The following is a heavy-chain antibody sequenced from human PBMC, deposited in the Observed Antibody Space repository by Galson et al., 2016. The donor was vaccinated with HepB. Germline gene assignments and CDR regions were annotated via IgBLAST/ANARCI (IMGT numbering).Heavy chain of an antibody. Sequence: TLSLTCTVTGGCISNAGYYWSWIRQPAGKGLEWLGRIHTSGSTNYNPSLKSRVSISVDTSKNEFSLRLTSVTAADTAVDYCARGTRSNDWYPYCMDVWGKGTPVTVSS. CDR1: GGCISNAGYY. D-gene: IGHD6-19*01. V-gene: IGHV4-61*02. CDR2: IHTSGST. J-gene: IGHJ6*03. CDR3: ARGTRSNDWYPYCMDV.